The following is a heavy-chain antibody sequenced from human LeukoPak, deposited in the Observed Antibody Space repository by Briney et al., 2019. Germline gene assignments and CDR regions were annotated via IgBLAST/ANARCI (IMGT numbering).Heavy chain of an antibody. V-gene: IGHV1-46*04. CDR2: INLSGGTT. CDR1: GYTFTSYY. Sequence: ASVKVSCTASGYTFTSYYMHWVRQAPGQGLEWMGIINLSGGTTNYAQRLPGRVTMPRATSTRPVYMELSSLRSEATAVYYCARFAVHRRIAVTGQFGLDYWGRGTLVTVSS. D-gene: IGHD6-19*01. J-gene: IGHJ4*02. CDR3: ARFAVHRRIAVTGQFGLDY.